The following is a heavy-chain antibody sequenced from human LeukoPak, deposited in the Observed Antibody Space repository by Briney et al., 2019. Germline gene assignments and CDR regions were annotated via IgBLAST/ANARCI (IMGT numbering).Heavy chain of an antibody. Sequence: SETLSLTCTVSGGSISSSSYYWGWIRQPPGKGLEWIGSIYYSGSTYYNPSLKSRVTISVDTSKNQFSLKLSSVTAADTAVYYCARLYYDSSGSYFDYWGQGTLVTVSS. CDR2: IYYSGST. D-gene: IGHD3-22*01. CDR3: ARLYYDSSGSYFDY. CDR1: GGSISSSSYY. V-gene: IGHV4-39*01. J-gene: IGHJ4*02.